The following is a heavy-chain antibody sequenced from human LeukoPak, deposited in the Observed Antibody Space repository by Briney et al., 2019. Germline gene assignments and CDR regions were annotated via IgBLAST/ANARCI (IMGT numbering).Heavy chain of an antibody. CDR2: ISGGGGPT. V-gene: IGHV3-23*01. CDR3: AKNSGYSWQYFFDY. Sequence: GGSLRLSCAASGFTFSNYAMSWVRQAPGKGLEWVSAISGGGGPTYYADSVKGRFTISRDNSKNTLYLQMNSLGAEDAALYFCAKNSGYSWQYFFDYWGQGTLVTVSS. CDR1: GFTFSNYA. D-gene: IGHD6-25*01. J-gene: IGHJ4*02.